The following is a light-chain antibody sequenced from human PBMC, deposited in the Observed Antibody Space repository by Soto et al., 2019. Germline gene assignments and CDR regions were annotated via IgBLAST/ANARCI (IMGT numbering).Light chain of an antibody. J-gene: IGLJ1*01. V-gene: IGLV2-23*02. CDR3: CSYAGSSYV. CDR2: EVT. Sequence: SVLTQPASVSGAPGQSITISCTGSSSDVGTYNLVSWYQQHPGEAPKLMIYEVTKRPSGVSYRFSGSKSGNTASLTISGLQAEDEADYYCCSYAGSSYVFGTGTKVTVL. CDR1: SSDVGTYNL.